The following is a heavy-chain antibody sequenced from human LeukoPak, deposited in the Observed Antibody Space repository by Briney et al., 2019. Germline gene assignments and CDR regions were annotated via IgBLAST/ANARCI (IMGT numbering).Heavy chain of an antibody. V-gene: IGHV4-38-2*02. CDR2: IYHSGST. D-gene: IGHD3-3*01. J-gene: IGHJ4*02. CDR1: GYSISSGYY. CDR3: ARGGLGGFWSGYYRPTFDY. Sequence: SETLSLTCTVSGYSISSGYYWGWIRQPPGKGLEWIGSIYHSGSTYYNPSLKSRVTISVDTSKNQFSLKLSSVTAADTAVYYCARGGLGGFWSGYYRPTFDYWGQGTLDTVSS.